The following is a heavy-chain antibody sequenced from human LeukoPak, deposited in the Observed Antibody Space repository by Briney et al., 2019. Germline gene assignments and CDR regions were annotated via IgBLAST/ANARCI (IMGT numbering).Heavy chain of an antibody. Sequence: SQTLSLTCAISGDSVSSNSVAWNWIRQSPLRGLEWLGRTYYRSKWYNDYAVSVKSRTTINPDTSKNQFSLQLNSVTPEDTAVYYCARDDCSGGSCYWRFDPWGQGTLVTVSS. CDR3: ARDDCSGGSCYWRFDP. J-gene: IGHJ5*02. V-gene: IGHV6-1*01. D-gene: IGHD2-15*01. CDR1: GDSVSSNSVA. CDR2: TYYRSKWYN.